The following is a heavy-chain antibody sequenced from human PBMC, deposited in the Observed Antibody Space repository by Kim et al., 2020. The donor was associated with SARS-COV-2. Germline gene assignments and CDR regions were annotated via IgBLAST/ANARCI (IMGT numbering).Heavy chain of an antibody. J-gene: IGHJ6*03. Sequence: ASVKVSCKASGYTFTSYGISWVRQAPGQGLEWMGWISAYNGNTNYAQKLQGRVTMTTDTSTSTAYMDLRSLRSDDTAVYYCARHRVDSSGWYENYYYYYMDVWGKGTTVTVSS. CDR3: ARHRVDSSGWYENYYYYYMDV. CDR1: GYTFTSYG. CDR2: ISAYNGNT. V-gene: IGHV1-18*01. D-gene: IGHD6-19*01.